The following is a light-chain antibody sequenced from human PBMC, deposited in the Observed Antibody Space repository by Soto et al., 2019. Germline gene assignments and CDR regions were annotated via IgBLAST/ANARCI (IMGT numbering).Light chain of an antibody. V-gene: IGKV3-20*01. Sequence: ELVFMQSPCTLSLSPGEGATLSCRASQSVRSNYLAWYQQKPGQAPTVLIFDTSRRASGVPDRFSGSGSGTDFTLTISRLEPDDFAVYYCQQYGSSQFTFGPGTKVDIK. J-gene: IGKJ3*01. CDR1: QSVRSNY. CDR2: DTS. CDR3: QQYGSSQFT.